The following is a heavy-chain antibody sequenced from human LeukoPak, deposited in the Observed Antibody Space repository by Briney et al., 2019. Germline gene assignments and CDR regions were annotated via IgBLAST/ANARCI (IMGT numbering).Heavy chain of an antibody. CDR3: AREGIAAAGVDY. CDR1: GGTFSSYA. Sequence: ASVKVSCKASGGTFSSYAISWVRQAPGQGLEWMGGIIPIFGTANYAQKFQGRVTITADESTSTAYMELSSLRSEDTAVYYCAREGIAAAGVDYWGQGTLVTVSS. CDR2: IIPIFGTA. V-gene: IGHV1-69*13. D-gene: IGHD6-13*01. J-gene: IGHJ4*02.